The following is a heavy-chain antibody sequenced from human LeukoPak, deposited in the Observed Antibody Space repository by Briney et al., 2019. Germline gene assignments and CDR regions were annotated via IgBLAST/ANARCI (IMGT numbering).Heavy chain of an antibody. V-gene: IGHV5-51*01. CDR3: ARRDSGYEFFDY. J-gene: IGHJ4*02. CDR2: IYPGDSDT. CDR1: GYSFFSNYW. D-gene: IGHD5-12*01. Sequence: GESLKISCKAYGYSFFSNYWIAWVRQMPGKGLEWMGIIYPGDSDTRYSPSFQGQVTISADKSISTAYLQWSSLKASDTAMYYCARRDSGYEFFDYWGQGTLVSVSS.